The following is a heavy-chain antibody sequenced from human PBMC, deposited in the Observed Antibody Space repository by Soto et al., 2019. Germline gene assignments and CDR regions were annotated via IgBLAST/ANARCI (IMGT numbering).Heavy chain of an antibody. CDR3: ARDLHRYYDILTGYSYEYYFDY. D-gene: IGHD3-9*01. CDR2: ISAYNGNT. J-gene: IGHJ4*02. V-gene: IGHV1-18*01. CDR1: GYTFTSYG. Sequence: ASVTVSCQASGYTFTSYGIIWVRQAPGQGLEWMGWISAYNGNTNYAQKLQGRVTMTTDTSTSTAYMELRSLRSDDTAVYYCARDLHRYYDILTGYSYEYYFDYWGQGTLVTVSS.